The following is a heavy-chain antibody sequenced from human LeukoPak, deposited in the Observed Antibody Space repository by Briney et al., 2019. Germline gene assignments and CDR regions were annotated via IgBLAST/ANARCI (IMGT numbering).Heavy chain of an antibody. Sequence: PSETLSLTCTVSGGSISSSSYYWGWIRQPPGKGLEWIGSIYYRGSTYYNPSLKSRVTISVDTSKNQFSLKLSSVTVTDTAVYSCAKLRYDSTGYPGGFDYWGQGTLVTVSS. CDR3: AKLRYDSTGYPGGFDY. J-gene: IGHJ4*02. CDR1: GGSISSSSYY. V-gene: IGHV4-39*01. CDR2: IYYRGST. D-gene: IGHD3-22*01.